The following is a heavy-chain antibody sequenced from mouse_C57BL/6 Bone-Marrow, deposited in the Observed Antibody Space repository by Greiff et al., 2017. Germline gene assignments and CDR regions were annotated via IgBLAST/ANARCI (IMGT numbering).Heavy chain of an antibody. Sequence: EVKLQESGPGLAKPSQTLSLTCSVTGYSITSDYWNWIRTFPGNKLEYMGYISYSGSTYYNPSLKSRISITRDTSKNQYDRQLNSVTTEDTATYYCARGGAMDYWGQGTSVTVSS. CDR2: ISYSGST. CDR1: GYSITSDY. CDR3: ARGGAMDY. V-gene: IGHV3-8*01. J-gene: IGHJ4*01.